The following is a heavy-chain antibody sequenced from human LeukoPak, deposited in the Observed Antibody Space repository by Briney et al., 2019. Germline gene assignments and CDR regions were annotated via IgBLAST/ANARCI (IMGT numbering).Heavy chain of an antibody. CDR3: ARDPSSGWGRVSPFDY. D-gene: IGHD3-16*01. Sequence: SETLSLTCTVSGGSISSYYWSWIRQPAGKGLEWIGRIYTSGSTNYNPSLKSRVTMSVDTSKNQFSLKLSSVTAADTAVYYCARDPSSGWGRVSPFDYWGQGTLVTVSS. J-gene: IGHJ4*02. CDR1: GGSISSYY. V-gene: IGHV4-4*07. CDR2: IYTSGST.